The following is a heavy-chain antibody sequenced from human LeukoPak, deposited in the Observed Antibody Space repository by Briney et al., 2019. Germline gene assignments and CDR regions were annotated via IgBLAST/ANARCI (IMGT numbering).Heavy chain of an antibody. CDR2: IYHSGST. J-gene: IGHJ4*02. CDR1: GGSISSGGYY. D-gene: IGHD5-18*01. CDR3: ATLTDTAMAGDY. Sequence: SQTLSLTCTVSGGSISSGGYYWSWIRQPPGKGLEWIGYIYHSGSTYYNPSLKSRVTISVDRSKNQFSLKLSSVTAADTAVYYCATLTDTAMAGDYWGQGTLVTVSS. V-gene: IGHV4-30-2*01.